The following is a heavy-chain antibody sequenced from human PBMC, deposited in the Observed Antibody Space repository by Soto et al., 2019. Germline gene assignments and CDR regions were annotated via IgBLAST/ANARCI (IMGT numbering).Heavy chain of an antibody. CDR2: INHSGST. CDR3: ASIPRGNIFGYFAY. CDR1: GGSFSGYY. V-gene: IGHV4-34*01. D-gene: IGHD3-3*02. Sequence: SETLSLTCAVYGGSFSGYYWSWIRQPPGKGLEWIGEINHSGSTNYNPSLKSRVTISVDTSKNQFSLKLSSLTAADTAVYYCASIPRGNIFGYFAYWGQGALVTVSS. J-gene: IGHJ4*02.